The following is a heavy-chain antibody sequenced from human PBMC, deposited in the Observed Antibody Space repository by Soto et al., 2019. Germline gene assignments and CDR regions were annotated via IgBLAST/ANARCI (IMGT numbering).Heavy chain of an antibody. CDR1: GFTFSSYS. D-gene: IGHD2-2*01. J-gene: IGHJ6*02. CDR3: ARYCSSTSCYQPRYYYYYYGMDV. V-gene: IGHV3-21*01. CDR2: ISSSSSYI. Sequence: GGSLRLSCAASGFTFSSYSMNWVRQAPGKGLEWVSSISSSSSYIYYADSVKGRFTISRDNAKNSLYLQMNSLRAEDTAVYYCARYCSSTSCYQPRYYYYYYGMDVCGQGPTVTVYS.